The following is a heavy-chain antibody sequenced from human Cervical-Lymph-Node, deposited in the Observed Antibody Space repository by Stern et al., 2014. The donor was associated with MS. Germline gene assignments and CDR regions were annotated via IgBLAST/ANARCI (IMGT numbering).Heavy chain of an antibody. CDR3: ARDSLGYYGMDV. CDR1: GGTFSSYA. CDR2: IIPIFGTA. J-gene: IGHJ6*02. V-gene: IGHV1-69*01. Sequence: VHLVESGAEVKKPGSSVKVSCKASGGTFSSYAISWVRQATGQGLEWMGGIIPIFGTANYAQKFQGRVTITADESTSTAYMELSSLRSEDTAVYYCARDSLGYYGMDVWGQGTTVTVSS.